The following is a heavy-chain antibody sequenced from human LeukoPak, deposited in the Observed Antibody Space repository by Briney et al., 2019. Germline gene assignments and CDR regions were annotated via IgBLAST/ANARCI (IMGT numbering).Heavy chain of an antibody. CDR1: GFTFSSYW. D-gene: IGHD6-13*01. CDR2: INSDGSST. CDR3: ARVSMSIAAAGTDY. Sequence: GGSLRLSCAASGFTFSSYWMHWVRQAPGKGLVWVSRINSDGSSTSYADSVKGRFTISRDNSKNTLYLQMNSLRAEDTAVYYCARVSMSIAAAGTDYWGQGTLVTVSS. J-gene: IGHJ4*02. V-gene: IGHV3-74*01.